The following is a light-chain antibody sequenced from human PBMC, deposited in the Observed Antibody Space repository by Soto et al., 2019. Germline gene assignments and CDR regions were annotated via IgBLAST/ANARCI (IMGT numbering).Light chain of an antibody. CDR3: AAWDDSLSGRV. J-gene: IGLJ3*02. V-gene: IGLV1-47*01. CDR1: SSNIGSNY. CDR2: RNN. Sequence: QSVLTQPPSASGTPGQRVTISCSGSSSNIGSNYVYWYRQLPGTAPKLLIYRNNQRPSGGPDRFSGSKSGTSASLAISGLRSEDEADYYCAAWDDSLSGRVFGGGTKLTVL.